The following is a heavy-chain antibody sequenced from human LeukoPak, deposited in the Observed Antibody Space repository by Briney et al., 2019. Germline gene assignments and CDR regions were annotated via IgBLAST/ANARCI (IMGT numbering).Heavy chain of an antibody. Sequence: GGSLRLSCAASGFTFSSYGMHWVRQAPGKGLEWVAFIRYDGSNKYYADSVKGRFTISRDNSKNTLYLQMNSLRAEDTAVYYFAKEAGILWQEGLDYWGQGTLVTVSS. CDR3: AKEAGILWQEGLDY. J-gene: IGHJ4*02. CDR1: GFTFSSYG. D-gene: IGHD2-21*01. V-gene: IGHV3-30*02. CDR2: IRYDGSNK.